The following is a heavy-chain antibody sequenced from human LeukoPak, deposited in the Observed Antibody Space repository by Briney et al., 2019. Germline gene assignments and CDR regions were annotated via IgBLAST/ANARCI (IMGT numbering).Heavy chain of an antibody. V-gene: IGHV3-11*03. D-gene: IGHD5-12*01. Sequence: GGSLRLSCAASGFNFSDYYMSWIRRAPGKGLEWVSYISSSSYTIYAASVKGRFTISRDNAKNSLCLQMNSLRVEDTAVYYCARSGEYSAYDPSDYWGQGILVTVSS. CDR3: ARSGEYSAYDPSDY. CDR2: ISSSSYT. J-gene: IGHJ4*02. CDR1: GFNFSDYY.